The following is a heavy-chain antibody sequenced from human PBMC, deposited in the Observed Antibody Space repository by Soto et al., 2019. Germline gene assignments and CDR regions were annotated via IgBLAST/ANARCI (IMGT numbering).Heavy chain of an antibody. Sequence: ASVKVSCKASGYTFTSYDINWVRQATGQGLEWMGWMNPNSGNTGYAQKFQGRVTMTRNTSISTAYMELSSLRSDDTAIYYCARMATSGTLNWFDPWGQGTLVTVSS. CDR1: GYTFTSYD. CDR2: MNPNSGNT. CDR3: ARMATSGTLNWFDP. V-gene: IGHV1-8*01. J-gene: IGHJ5*02.